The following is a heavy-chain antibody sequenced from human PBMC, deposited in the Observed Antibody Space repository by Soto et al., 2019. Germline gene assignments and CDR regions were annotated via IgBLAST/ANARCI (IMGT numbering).Heavy chain of an antibody. CDR3: AKDHLPTTITTPWFDP. Sequence: QVQLVGSGGGVVQPGRSLRLSCEASGFSFSSHGMHWVRQAPGKGLEWLAVISYDGNNKYYADSVKGRFSISRDNYKNTLYLQMNRLRAEDTAVYYCAKDHLPTTITTPWFDPWGQGTLVTVSS. D-gene: IGHD4-17*01. J-gene: IGHJ5*02. CDR2: ISYDGNNK. V-gene: IGHV3-30*18. CDR1: GFSFSSHG.